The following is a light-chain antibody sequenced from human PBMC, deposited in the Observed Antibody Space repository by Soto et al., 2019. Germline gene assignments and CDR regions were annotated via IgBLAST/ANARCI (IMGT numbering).Light chain of an antibody. V-gene: IGLV2-14*01. CDR2: DVS. CDR3: SSYTTSNTRQIV. Sequence: QSVLTQPASVSGSPGQSITISCTGTNSDVGGNNYVSWYQQHPGKAPKFMIYDVSSRPSGVSDRFSGSKSGNTASLTISWLQAEYEADYYCSSYTTSNTRQIVFGTGTKVTV. CDR1: NSDVGGNNY. J-gene: IGLJ1*01.